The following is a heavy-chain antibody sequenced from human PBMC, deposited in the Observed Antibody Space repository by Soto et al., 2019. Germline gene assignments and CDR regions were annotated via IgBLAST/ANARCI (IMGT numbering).Heavy chain of an antibody. CDR1: GYTFTGYY. Sequence: ASVKVSCKASGYTFTGYYMHWVRQAPGQGLEWMGWINPNSGGTNYAQKFQGWVTMTRDTSISTAYMELSRLRSDDTAVYYCARGGINDCSGGSCYSKPNWFDPWGQGTLVTVSS. D-gene: IGHD2-15*01. CDR3: ARGGINDCSGGSCYSKPNWFDP. J-gene: IGHJ5*02. V-gene: IGHV1-2*04. CDR2: INPNSGGT.